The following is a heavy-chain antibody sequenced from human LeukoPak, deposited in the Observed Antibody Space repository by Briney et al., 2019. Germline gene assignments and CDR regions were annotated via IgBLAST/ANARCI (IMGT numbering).Heavy chain of an antibody. Sequence: SETLSLTCAVYGGSFSGYYWSWIRQPPGKGLEWIGEINHSGSTNYNPSLKSRVTISVDTSKNQFSLKLSSVTAADTAVYYCARDEKNYLYNWNYGAYYYGMDVWGQGTTVTVSS. J-gene: IGHJ6*02. CDR1: GGSFSGYY. D-gene: IGHD1-7*01. CDR3: ARDEKNYLYNWNYGAYYYGMDV. CDR2: INHSGST. V-gene: IGHV4-34*01.